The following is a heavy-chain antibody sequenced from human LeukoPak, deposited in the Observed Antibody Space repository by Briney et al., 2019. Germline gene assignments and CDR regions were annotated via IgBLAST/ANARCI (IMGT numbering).Heavy chain of an antibody. CDR2: INHSGST. Sequence: SETLSLTCAVYGGSFSGYYWSWIRQPPGKGLEWIGEINHSGSTNYNPSLKSRVTISVDTSKNQFSLKLSSVTAADTAVYYCARRDRKMATRGRFDYWGQGTLVTVSS. CDR1: GGSFSGYY. CDR3: ARRDRKMATRGRFDY. V-gene: IGHV4-34*01. J-gene: IGHJ4*02. D-gene: IGHD5-24*01.